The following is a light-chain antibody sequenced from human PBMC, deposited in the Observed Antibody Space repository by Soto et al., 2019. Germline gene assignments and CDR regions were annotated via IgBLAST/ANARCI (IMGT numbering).Light chain of an antibody. Sequence: QSVLSQPASVSGSPGHSITISCTGTSSDVGGYNYVSWYQQHPGKAPKLIIYGVSNRPSGVSNRFSGSKSGNMASLTISGLQAEDEADYYCSSYRSSSTLDYVFGTGTKVTVL. V-gene: IGLV2-14*01. CDR2: GVS. J-gene: IGLJ1*01. CDR3: SSYRSSSTLDYV. CDR1: SSDVGGYNY.